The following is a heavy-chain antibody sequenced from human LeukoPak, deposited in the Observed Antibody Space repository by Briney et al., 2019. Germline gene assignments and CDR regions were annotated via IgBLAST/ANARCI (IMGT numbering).Heavy chain of an antibody. D-gene: IGHD3-22*01. V-gene: IGHV4-39*07. Sequence: SETLSLTCTVSGGSISSYYWGWIRQPPGKGLEWIGSIYYSGSTYYNPSLKSRVTISVDTSKNQFSLKLSSVTAADTAVYYCARELYYYDSSGYGPFDYWGQGTLVTVSS. CDR3: ARELYYYDSSGYGPFDY. CDR1: GGSISSYY. CDR2: IYYSGST. J-gene: IGHJ4*02.